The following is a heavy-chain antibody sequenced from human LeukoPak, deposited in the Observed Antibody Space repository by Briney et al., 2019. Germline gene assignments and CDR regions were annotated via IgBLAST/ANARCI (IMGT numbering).Heavy chain of an antibody. CDR2: ISVNGETA. Sequence: PGGSLRLFCTVSGFSVSSFGMSWVRQAPGKGLEWISAISVNGETAYYADSVKGRFIISRDNSKNTLYLQLTSLTAEDTAVYYCAQGYSSGWYPYWGLGSLVSVSS. CDR1: GFSVSSFG. J-gene: IGHJ4*02. V-gene: IGHV3-23*01. CDR3: AQGYSSGWYPY. D-gene: IGHD6-19*01.